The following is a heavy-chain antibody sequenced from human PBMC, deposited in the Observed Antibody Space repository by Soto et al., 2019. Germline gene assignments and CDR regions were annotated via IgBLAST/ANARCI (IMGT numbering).Heavy chain of an antibody. J-gene: IGHJ4*02. CDR1: GYSFTSYL. CDR3: ARSGGVVAAADAAVY. D-gene: IGHD2-15*01. CDR2: IYPGDSDT. Sequence: GESLKISCKGSGYSFTSYLIGWVRQMPGKGLEWMGIIYPGDSDTRYSPSFQGQVTISADKSISTAYLQWSSLKASDTAMYYCARSGGVVAAADAAVYWGQGTLVTVSS. V-gene: IGHV5-51*01.